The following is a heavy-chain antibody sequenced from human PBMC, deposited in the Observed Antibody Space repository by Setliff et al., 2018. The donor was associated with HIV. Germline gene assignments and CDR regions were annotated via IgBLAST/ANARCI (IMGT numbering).Heavy chain of an antibody. CDR3: ARDDVGYCSGGSCYHLFDTFDI. CDR2: ISSYNDNT. V-gene: IGHV1-18*01. Sequence: ASVKVSCKASGYSFTNYGISWVRQAPGQGLEWMGWISSYNDNTNYALNLQGRVTMTTDTSTSAAYMEMRSLRSDDTAVYYCARDDVGYCSGGSCYHLFDTFDIWGQGTVVTVSS. J-gene: IGHJ3*02. CDR1: GYSFTNYG. D-gene: IGHD2-15*01.